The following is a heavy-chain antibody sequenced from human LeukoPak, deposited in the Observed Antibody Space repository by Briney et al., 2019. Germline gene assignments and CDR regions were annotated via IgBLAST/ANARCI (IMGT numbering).Heavy chain of an antibody. V-gene: IGHV4-34*01. J-gene: IGHJ4*02. CDR1: GFTFNNYA. Sequence: GSLRLSCAASGFTFNNYAMNWVRQTPGKGLEWIGEINHSGSTNYNPSLKSRVTISVDTSKNQFSLKLSSVTAADTAVYYCARGHGRIAVAGTPLVTGKMGYFDYWGQGTLVTVSS. D-gene: IGHD6-19*01. CDR2: INHSGST. CDR3: ARGHGRIAVAGTPLVTGKMGYFDY.